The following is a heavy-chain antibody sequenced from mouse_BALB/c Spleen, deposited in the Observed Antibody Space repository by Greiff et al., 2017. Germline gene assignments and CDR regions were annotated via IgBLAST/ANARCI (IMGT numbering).Heavy chain of an antibody. CDR1: GYTFTSYW. CDR2: IYPGSGST. V-gene: IGHV1S22*01. D-gene: IGHD1-1*01. Sequence: LQQPGSELVRPGASVKLSCKASGYTFTSYWMHWVKQRHGQGLEWIGNIYPGSGSTNYDEKFKSKGTLTVDTSSSTASMHLSSLTSEDSAVYYCTRSHYGTFMDYWGQGTSVTVSS. J-gene: IGHJ4*01. CDR3: TRSHYGTFMDY.